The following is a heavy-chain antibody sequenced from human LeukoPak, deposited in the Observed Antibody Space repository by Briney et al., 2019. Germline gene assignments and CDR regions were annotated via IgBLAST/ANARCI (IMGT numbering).Heavy chain of an antibody. Sequence: GGSLRLSCAASGFTLSSFWMSWVRQPQGKGLELVANIKQDGRERYYVDSLKDRFTISRDNARNTLYLQMQSVVAADNAVYYCASLPGGKTAALEFDLRGRGTLVTVSS. J-gene: IGHJ2*01. D-gene: IGHD6-13*01. CDR3: ASLPGGKTAALEFDL. V-gene: IGHV3-7*01. CDR2: IKQDGRER. CDR1: GFTLSSFW.